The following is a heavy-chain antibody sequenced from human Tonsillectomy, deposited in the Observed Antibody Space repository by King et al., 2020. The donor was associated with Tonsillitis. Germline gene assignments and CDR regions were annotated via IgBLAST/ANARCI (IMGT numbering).Heavy chain of an antibody. CDR3: ARRGSSWKFDY. CDR2: IYRNGNT. V-gene: IGHV4-4*02. J-gene: IGHJ4*02. Sequence: VQLQESGPGLVKPSGTLSLICAVSGDSISNSNWWNWVRQPPGKGLEWIGEIYRNGNTNYNPSLKSRVTISVDKSKNQFSLMLNSVTAADTAVYYCARRGSSWKFDYWGQGTLVTVSS. CDR1: GDSISNSNW. D-gene: IGHD6-13*01.